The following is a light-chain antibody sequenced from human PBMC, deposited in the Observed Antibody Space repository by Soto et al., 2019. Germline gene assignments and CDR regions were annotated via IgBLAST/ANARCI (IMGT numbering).Light chain of an antibody. Sequence: QSALTQPDSVSGSPGQSITISCTGINRDPGNYYLVSWYQQHPGKAPKLMIYEGSKRPSGVSNRFSGSQSGNTASLTISGLQPGDEADYSCCSFFVFGTGTKLTVL. CDR2: EGS. CDR1: NRDPGNYYL. CDR3: CSFFV. J-gene: IGLJ1*01. V-gene: IGLV2-23*01.